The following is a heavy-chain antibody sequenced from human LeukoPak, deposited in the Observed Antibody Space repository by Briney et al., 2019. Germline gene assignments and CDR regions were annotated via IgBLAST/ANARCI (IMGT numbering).Heavy chain of an antibody. CDR2: ISGSGGST. J-gene: IGHJ1*01. V-gene: IGHV3-23*01. CDR1: GFTFSSYS. Sequence: GGSLRLSCAASGFTFSSYSMNWVRQAPGKGLEWVSAISGSGGSTYYADSVKGRFTISRDNSKNTLYLQMNSLRAEDTAVYYCAKDPANDYGGKRPPLFQHWGQGTLVTVSS. CDR3: AKDPANDYGGKRPPLFQH. D-gene: IGHD4-23*01.